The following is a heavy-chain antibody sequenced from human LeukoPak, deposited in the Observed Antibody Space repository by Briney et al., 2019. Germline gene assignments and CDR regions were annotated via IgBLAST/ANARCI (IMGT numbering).Heavy chain of an antibody. J-gene: IGHJ4*02. D-gene: IGHD6-13*01. Sequence: PGGSLRVSCAASGFTVSSNYMSWVRQAPGKGLEWVSVIYSGGSTYYADSVKGRFTISRDNSKNTLYLQMNSLRAEDTAVYYCAREGQQLVLNYWGQGCLLTVSS. CDR2: IYSGGST. CDR3: AREGQQLVLNY. V-gene: IGHV3-53*01. CDR1: GFTVSSNY.